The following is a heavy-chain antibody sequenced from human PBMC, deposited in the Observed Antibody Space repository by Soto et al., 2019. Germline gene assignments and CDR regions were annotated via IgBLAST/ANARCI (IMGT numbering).Heavy chain of an antibody. CDR2: IWYDGSNK. CDR1: GFTFSSYG. V-gene: IGHV3-33*01. Sequence: GGSLRLSCAASGFTFSSYGMHWVRQAPGKGLEWVAVIWYDGSNKYYADSVKGRFTISRDNSKNTLYLQMNSLRAEDTAVYYCARDPRITIFGVHYYYMDVWGKGTTVTVSS. J-gene: IGHJ6*03. D-gene: IGHD3-3*01. CDR3: ARDPRITIFGVHYYYMDV.